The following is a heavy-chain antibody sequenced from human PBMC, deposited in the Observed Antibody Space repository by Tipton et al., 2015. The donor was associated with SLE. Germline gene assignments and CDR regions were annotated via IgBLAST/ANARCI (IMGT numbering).Heavy chain of an antibody. V-gene: IGHV4-59*01. Sequence: TLSLTCTVSGGSFSSYWWNWIRQPPGKGLEWIGHIYYSGSSNHNPSLKSRVTILVDTSKNQFSLKLSSVTAADTAVYYCAGGVEGRVHNYYFYMDVWGKGTSVTVSS. J-gene: IGHJ6*03. D-gene: IGHD3-3*01. CDR2: IYYSGSS. CDR1: GGSFSSYW. CDR3: AGGVEGRVHNYYFYMDV.